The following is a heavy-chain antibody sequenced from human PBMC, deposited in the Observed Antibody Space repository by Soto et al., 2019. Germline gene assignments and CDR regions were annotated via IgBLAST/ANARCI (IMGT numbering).Heavy chain of an antibody. J-gene: IGHJ4*02. V-gene: IGHV3-30*09. CDR2: ITYDGANG. CDR1: GFIFRSYA. D-gene: IGHD1-26*01. CDR3: ARAFSGSYPNFDY. Sequence: QIQLVESGGGVVQPGGSQRLSCLASGFIFRSYAMHWVRQAPGKGLEWVAVITYDGANGYYADSVRGRFAISRDNSKSTLFLQMNSLRPEDTAVYYCARAFSGSYPNFDYWGQGTLVTVSS.